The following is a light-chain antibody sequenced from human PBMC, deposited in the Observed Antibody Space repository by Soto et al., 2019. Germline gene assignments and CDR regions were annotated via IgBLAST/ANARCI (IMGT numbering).Light chain of an antibody. J-gene: IGLJ3*02. Sequence: QTVVTQEPSFSVSPGGTVTLTCGLSSGSVSTSYYASWYQQTPGQAPRTLIYSTNTRSSGVPDRFSGSILGNKAALTITGDQADDESDYYCVLYMGSGISVFGGGTKLTVL. CDR3: VLYMGSGISV. CDR1: SGSVSTSYY. CDR2: STN. V-gene: IGLV8-61*01.